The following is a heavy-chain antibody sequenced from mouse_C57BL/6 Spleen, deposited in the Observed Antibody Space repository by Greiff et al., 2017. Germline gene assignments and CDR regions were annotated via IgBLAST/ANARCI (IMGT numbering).Heavy chain of an antibody. CDR2: IDPSDSYT. CDR3: GKGGDAMDY. Sequence: VQLQQPGAELVKPGASVKLSCKASGYTFTSYWMQWVKQRPGQGLEWIGEIDPSDSYTNYNQKFKGKATLTVDTSSSTDYMQLSSLTSEDAAVYYCGKGGDAMDYWGQGTSVTVSS. J-gene: IGHJ4*01. V-gene: IGHV1-50*01. CDR1: GYTFTSYW.